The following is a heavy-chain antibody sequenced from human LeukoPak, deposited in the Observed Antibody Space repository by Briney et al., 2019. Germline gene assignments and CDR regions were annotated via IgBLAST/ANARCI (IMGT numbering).Heavy chain of an antibody. CDR3: ARGGGSYYYNWFDP. J-gene: IGHJ5*02. CDR1: GFTVSSNY. V-gene: IGHV3-53*01. CDR2: IYSGGST. Sequence: GSLRLSCAASGFTVSSNYMSWVRQAPGKGLEWVSVIYSGGSTYYADSVKGRFTISRDNSKNTLYLQMNSLRAEDTAVYYCARGGGSYYYNWFDPWGQGTLVTVSS. D-gene: IGHD1-26*01.